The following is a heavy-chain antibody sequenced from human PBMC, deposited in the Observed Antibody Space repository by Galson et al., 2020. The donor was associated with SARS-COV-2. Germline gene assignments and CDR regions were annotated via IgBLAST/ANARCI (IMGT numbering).Heavy chain of an antibody. CDR3: ARDPAPLYGDNYYYGMDV. D-gene: IGHD4-17*01. CDR1: DASMSSYY. J-gene: IGHJ6*02. V-gene: IGHV4-59*01. Sequence: ETSETMSLTCSVSDASMSSYYWSWIRQPPGKGLEWIGYIPYSGSTSNNPSLRIRVTISVDLSKNQLSLKVTSVTAADTAVYYCARDPAPLYGDNYYYGMDVWGRGTTVTVSS. CDR2: IPYSGST.